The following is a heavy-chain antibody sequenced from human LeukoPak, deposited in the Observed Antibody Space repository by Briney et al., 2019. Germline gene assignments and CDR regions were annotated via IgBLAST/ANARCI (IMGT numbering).Heavy chain of an antibody. D-gene: IGHD1-26*01. CDR1: GFTFSSYA. CDR2: ISYDGSNK. Sequence: PGGSLRLSCAASGFTFSSYAMHWVRQAPGKGLEWVAVISYDGSNKYYADSVKGRFTISRDNSKNTLYLQMNSLRAEDTAVYYCARDLGDLIVGGEYFQHWGQGTLVTVSS. CDR3: ARDLGDLIVGGEYFQH. V-gene: IGHV3-30-3*01. J-gene: IGHJ1*01.